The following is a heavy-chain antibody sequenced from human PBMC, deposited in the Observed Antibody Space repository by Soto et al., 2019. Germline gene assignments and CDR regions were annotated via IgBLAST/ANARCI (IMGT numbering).Heavy chain of an antibody. J-gene: IGHJ6*02. V-gene: IGHV1-69*01. Sequence: QVQLVQSGAEVKKPGSSVKVSCKASGGTFSSYAISWVRQAPGQGLEWMGGIIPIFGTANYAQKFQGRVTISADESTSTADMELSSLRSEDTAVYYCARPYYYGRSESYYYGMDVWGQGTTVTVSS. D-gene: IGHD3-22*01. CDR3: ARPYYYGRSESYYYGMDV. CDR1: GGTFSSYA. CDR2: IIPIFGTA.